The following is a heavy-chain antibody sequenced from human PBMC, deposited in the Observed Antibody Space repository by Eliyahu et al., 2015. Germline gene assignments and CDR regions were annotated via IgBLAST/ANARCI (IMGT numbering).Heavy chain of an antibody. Sequence: QVQLQESGPGLVKPSEXLSXTCXVSGYSIXXGXXWGWIRQPPGKGLEWIGSIYHSGSTYYNPSXKSRVTISVDTSKNQFSLKLSSVTAADTAVYYCASLLWFGELFRHAFDYWGQGTLVTVSS. CDR2: IYHSGST. D-gene: IGHD3-10*01. CDR1: GYSIXXGXX. J-gene: IGHJ4*02. V-gene: IGHV4-38-2*01. CDR3: ASLLWFGELFRHAFDY.